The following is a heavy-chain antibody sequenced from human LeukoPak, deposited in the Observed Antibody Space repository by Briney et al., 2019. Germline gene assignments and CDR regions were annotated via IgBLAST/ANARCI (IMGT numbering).Heavy chain of an antibody. J-gene: IGHJ4*02. CDR2: ISAHNGNT. CDR1: SYTFTNYG. CDR3: ARGRGTYYYFDS. Sequence: GASVKVSCKASSYTFTNYGITWVRQAPGQGLEWMGWISAHNGNTNYAQNLQDRVTMAIDTSTTTAYVELRNLRSDDTAVYYCARGRGTYYYFDSWGQGALVTVSS. V-gene: IGHV1-18*01. D-gene: IGHD1-26*01.